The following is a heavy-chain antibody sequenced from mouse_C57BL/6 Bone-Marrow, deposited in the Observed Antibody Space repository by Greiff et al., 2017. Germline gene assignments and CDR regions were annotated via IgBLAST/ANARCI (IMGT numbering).Heavy chain of an antibody. Sequence: QVQLQQSGAELMKPGASVKLSCKATGYTFTGYWIEWVKQRPGHGLEWIGEILPGSGSTTYNEKFKGKATFTADTSSNTAYMQLSSLTTEDSAIYYCAFYYGSSSYYFAYWGQGTTLTVSS. V-gene: IGHV1-9*01. CDR1: GYTFTGYW. J-gene: IGHJ2*01. CDR3: AFYYGSSSYYFAY. CDR2: ILPGSGST. D-gene: IGHD1-1*01.